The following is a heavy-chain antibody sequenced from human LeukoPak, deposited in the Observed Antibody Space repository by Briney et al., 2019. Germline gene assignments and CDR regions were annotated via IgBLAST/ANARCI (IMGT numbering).Heavy chain of an antibody. CDR1: GGTFSSYA. Sequence: SVKVSCKASGGTFSSYAISWVRQAPGQGLEWMGGIIPIFGTANYAQKFQGRVTNTADESTSTAYMELSSLRSEDTAVYYCARSRTPGGYYGMDVWGQGTTVTVSS. V-gene: IGHV1-69*13. J-gene: IGHJ6*02. D-gene: IGHD1-14*01. CDR2: IIPIFGTA. CDR3: ARSRTPGGYYGMDV.